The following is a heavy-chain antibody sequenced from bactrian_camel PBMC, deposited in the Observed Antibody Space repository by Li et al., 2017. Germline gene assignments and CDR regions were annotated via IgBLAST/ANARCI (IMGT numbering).Heavy chain of an antibody. D-gene: IGHD8*01. CDR3: AADQGYVPTNCEGY. CDR1: GYTYNNHC. CDR2: FDRGGST. J-gene: IGHJ6*01. Sequence: VQLVESGGGSVQAGGSLRLACAASGYTYNNHCMGWFRQAPGKEREAVASFDRGGSTSYADSAKGRFTISQDSPRNVVSLQMDRLEPEDTATYYCAADQGYVPTNCEGYWGQGTQVTVS. V-gene: IGHV3S53*01.